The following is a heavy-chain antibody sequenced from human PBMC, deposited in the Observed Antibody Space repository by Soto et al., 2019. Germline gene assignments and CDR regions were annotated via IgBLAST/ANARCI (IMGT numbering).Heavy chain of an antibody. V-gene: IGHV4-59*01. CDR3: VRSGGYSSAYNEENAFDI. J-gene: IGHJ3*02. D-gene: IGHD6-25*01. CDR2: ISYSASA. CDR1: GGSISSYY. Sequence: SETLSLTCTVSGGSISSYYWSWIRQPPGKGMEWIGYISYSASANYNASLNSRVTISVDTSRTHFYMNLSSVTAAATAVYCCVRSGGYSSAYNEENAFDIWGQGTMVTVSS.